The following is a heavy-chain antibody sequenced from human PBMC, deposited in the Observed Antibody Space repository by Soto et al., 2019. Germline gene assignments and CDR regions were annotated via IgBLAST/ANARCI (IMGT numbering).Heavy chain of an antibody. J-gene: IGHJ4*02. CDR3: ISTFHSASTGY. CDR1: GFTFSDAW. CDR2: INSKIGGRTT. D-gene: IGHD3-22*01. Sequence: EVQLVESGGGLVKPGGSLRLSCAASGFTFSDAWMSWVRQAPGKGLEWLGRINSKIGGRTTDYAASVKGRFAISRGDSSDSLYLDMNSLKTEGTAMYYCISTFHSASTGYWGQGTQVTGSS. V-gene: IGHV3-15*01.